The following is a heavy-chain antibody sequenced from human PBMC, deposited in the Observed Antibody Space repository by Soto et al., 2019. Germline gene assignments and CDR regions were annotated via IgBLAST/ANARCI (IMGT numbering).Heavy chain of an antibody. CDR1: GDSIRSNNW. Sequence: ASETLSLTCAVSGDSIRSNNWWRWVRQPPGKGLEWIGEIHHSGSTNYNPSLKSRVTISGDKSKNQFSLNLNTVTAADTAVYYCARSVGATANWFDPWGQGTLVTVSS. D-gene: IGHD1-26*01. V-gene: IGHV4-4*02. CDR2: IHHSGST. J-gene: IGHJ5*02. CDR3: ARSVGATANWFDP.